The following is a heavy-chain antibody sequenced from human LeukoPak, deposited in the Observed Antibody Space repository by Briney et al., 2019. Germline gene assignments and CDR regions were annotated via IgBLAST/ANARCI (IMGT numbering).Heavy chain of an antibody. Sequence: SVKVSCKASGGTFSSYAISWVRQAPGQGLEWMGRIIPILGIANYAQKFQGRVTITADKSTSTAYMELSSLRSEDTAVYYCARGSRGDYDSXGXXFSXXXXYWGXGTLXTVSS. CDR1: GGTFSSYA. J-gene: IGHJ4*02. D-gene: IGHD3-22*01. CDR3: ARGSRGDYDSXGXXFSXXXXY. CDR2: IIPILGIA. V-gene: IGHV1-69*04.